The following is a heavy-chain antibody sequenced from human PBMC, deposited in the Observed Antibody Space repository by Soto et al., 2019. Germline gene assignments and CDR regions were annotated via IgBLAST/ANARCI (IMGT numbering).Heavy chain of an antibody. CDR3: AKARYCSGGSCYFLYFDY. V-gene: IGHV3-23*01. Sequence: EVQLLESGGGLVQPGGSLRLSCAASGFTFSSYAMSWIRQAPGKGLEWVSAISGSGGSTYYADSVKGRFTISRDNSKTSRYLQMNSLRAEDTAVYYCAKARYCSGGSCYFLYFDYWGQGTLVTVSS. D-gene: IGHD2-15*01. CDR1: GFTFSSYA. J-gene: IGHJ4*02. CDR2: ISGSGGST.